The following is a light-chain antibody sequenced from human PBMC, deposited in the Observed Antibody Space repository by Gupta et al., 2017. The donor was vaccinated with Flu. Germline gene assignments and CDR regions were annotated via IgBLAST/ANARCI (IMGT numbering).Light chain of an antibody. CDR1: QSISSY. CDR3: QQWNSTPRT. J-gene: IGKJ1*01. CDR2: ATC. V-gene: IGKV1-39*01. Sequence: CRASQSISSYLDWYQQKPGKAPKLLIYATCKVESGVPSRFSGSGSGTDFTLTISRLQPEDFATYYCQQWNSTPRTFGQGTKVEIK.